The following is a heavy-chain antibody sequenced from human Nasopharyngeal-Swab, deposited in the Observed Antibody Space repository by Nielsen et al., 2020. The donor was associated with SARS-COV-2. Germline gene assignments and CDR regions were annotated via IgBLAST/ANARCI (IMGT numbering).Heavy chain of an antibody. V-gene: IGHV3-30*03. Sequence: WIRQPPGKGLDWVAIISYDGSNKYYADSVKGRFTISRDNSKNTLYLQMNSLGTEDTAVYYCARDMGSYCGGDCSSPFDYWGQGTLVTVSP. D-gene: IGHD2-21*02. CDR3: ARDMGSYCGGDCSSPFDY. J-gene: IGHJ4*02. CDR2: ISYDGSNK.